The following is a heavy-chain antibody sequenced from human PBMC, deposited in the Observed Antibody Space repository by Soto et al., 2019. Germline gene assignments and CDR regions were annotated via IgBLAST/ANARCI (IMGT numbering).Heavy chain of an antibody. J-gene: IGHJ6*03. V-gene: IGHV4-59*08. Sequence: SETLSLTCTVSGGSISSYYWSWIRQPPGKGLEWIGYIYYSGSTNYNPSLKSRVTISVDTSKNQFSLKLSSVTAADTAVYYCARHIGKGGYMDVWGKGTTVNVSS. D-gene: IGHD3-10*01. CDR3: ARHIGKGGYMDV. CDR2: IYYSGST. CDR1: GGSISSYY.